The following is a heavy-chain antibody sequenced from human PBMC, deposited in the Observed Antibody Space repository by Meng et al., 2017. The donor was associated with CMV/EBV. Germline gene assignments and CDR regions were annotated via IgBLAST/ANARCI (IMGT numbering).Heavy chain of an antibody. CDR3: ARVLRYCSGGSCYSGGYYFDY. J-gene: IGHJ4*02. V-gene: IGHV1-2*02. CDR2: INPNSGVT. D-gene: IGHD2-15*01. CDR1: GYTFTGYY. Sequence: ASVKVSCKASGYTFTGYYMLWVRQAPGQGLEWMGWINPNSGVTNYAQKFQGRVTMTRDTSISTVYMELRSLRSDDTAVYYCARVLRYCSGGSCYSGGYYFDYWGQGTLVTVSS.